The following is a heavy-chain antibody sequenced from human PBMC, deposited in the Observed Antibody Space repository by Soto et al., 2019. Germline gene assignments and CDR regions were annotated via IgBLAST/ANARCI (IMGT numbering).Heavy chain of an antibody. CDR2: INPSGGST. CDR1: GYTFTSYY. V-gene: IGHV1-46*01. J-gene: IGHJ4*02. D-gene: IGHD3-10*01. Sequence: ASVKVSCQASGYTFTSYYMHWVRQAPGQGLEWMGIINPSGGSTSYAQKFQGRVTMTRDTSKNTLYLQMNSLRAEDTAVYYCAKVPGAPSHYWGQGTLVTVSS. CDR3: AKVPGAPSHY.